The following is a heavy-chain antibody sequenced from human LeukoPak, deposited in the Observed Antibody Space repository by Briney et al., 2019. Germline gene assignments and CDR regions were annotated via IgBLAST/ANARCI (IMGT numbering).Heavy chain of an antibody. D-gene: IGHD3-10*01. V-gene: IGHV4-59*08. CDR3: ARLNSYYYGSGTYYSDY. J-gene: IGHJ4*02. CDR2: IYSSGST. CDR1: GGSISSYY. Sequence: SETLSLTCTVSGGSISSYYWSWIRQPPWKGLEWIGYIYSSGSTNYNPSLKSRVTISVDTSNNQFSPKLSSVTAADTAVYYCARLNSYYYGSGTYYSDYWGQGTLVTVSS.